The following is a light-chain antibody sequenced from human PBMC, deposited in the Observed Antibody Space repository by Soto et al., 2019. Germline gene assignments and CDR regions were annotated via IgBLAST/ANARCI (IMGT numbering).Light chain of an antibody. V-gene: IGKV3D-20*02. CDR3: QQYNNWPPWT. CDR1: QSVRDSY. Sequence: LFWPPVERATLSCMASQSVRDSYLAWYQQKPGQAPSLLIYDTSTRATGIPDRFIGSGSGTDFALTISRVEPEDFAVYYYQQYNNWPPWTFGQGTKV. CDR2: DTS. J-gene: IGKJ1*01.